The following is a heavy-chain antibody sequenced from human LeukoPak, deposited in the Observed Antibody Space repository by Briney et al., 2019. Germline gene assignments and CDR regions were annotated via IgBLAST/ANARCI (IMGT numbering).Heavy chain of an antibody. CDR3: AGWASSSWSSIDY. Sequence: SETLSLTCAVYGGSFSGYYWSWIRQPPGKGLEWLGYIYYSGSTNYNPSLKSRVTMSVDTSKKQFSLKLTSVAAADTAVYYCAGWASSSWSSIDYWGQGSLVTVSS. CDR2: IYYSGST. D-gene: IGHD6-13*01. J-gene: IGHJ4*02. V-gene: IGHV4-59*08. CDR1: GGSFSGYY.